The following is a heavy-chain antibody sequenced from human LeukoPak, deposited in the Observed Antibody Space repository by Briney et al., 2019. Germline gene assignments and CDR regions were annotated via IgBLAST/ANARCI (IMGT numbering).Heavy chain of an antibody. D-gene: IGHD2-21*01. Sequence: SETLSLTCAVYGGSFSGYYWSWIRQPPGKGLEWIGEINHSGSTNYNPSLKSRVTISVDTSKNQFSLKLSSVTAADPAGYYWAVSHRGLIGIDRGRLVYHYYLDVGVRGKRVTV. J-gene: IGHJ6*03. CDR3: AVSHRGLIGIDRGRLVYHYYLDV. CDR2: INHSGST. CDR1: GGSFSGYY. V-gene: IGHV4-34*01.